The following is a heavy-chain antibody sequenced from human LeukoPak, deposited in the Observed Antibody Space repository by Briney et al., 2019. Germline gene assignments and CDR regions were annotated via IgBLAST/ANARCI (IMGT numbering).Heavy chain of an antibody. CDR1: GFTFSTSG. Sequence: PGGSLRLSCAASGFTFSTSGMSWVRQAPGKGLEWVSATGGSSGTTYYADSVKGRFTISRDNSKNTLYLQMNSLRGEDTAVYYCATDPQVGEYFQHWGQGTLVTVSS. CDR2: TGGSSGTT. D-gene: IGHD3-10*01. J-gene: IGHJ1*01. V-gene: IGHV3-23*01. CDR3: ATDPQVGEYFQH.